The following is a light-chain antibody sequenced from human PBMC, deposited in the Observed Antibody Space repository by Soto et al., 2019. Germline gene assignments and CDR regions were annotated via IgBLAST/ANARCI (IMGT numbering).Light chain of an antibody. J-gene: IGKJ4*01. CDR1: QSVSSS. CDR2: ATS. V-gene: IGKV3-15*01. Sequence: EIVMTQSPATLSVSPGERVTLSCRASQSVSSSLAWYQQKPGQAPRLLIFATSTRATGVPARFSGSGSGTEFTLTISSLQSEDFAVYYCQQYGDWPLTFGGGAKVEIE. CDR3: QQYGDWPLT.